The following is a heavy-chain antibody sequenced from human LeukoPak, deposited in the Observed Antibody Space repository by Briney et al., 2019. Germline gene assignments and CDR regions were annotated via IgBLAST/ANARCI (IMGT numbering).Heavy chain of an antibody. CDR3: ARSGCSSTSCSTAHYYYYYMDV. CDR1: GFTFSSYW. J-gene: IGHJ6*03. V-gene: IGHV3-7*01. Sequence: GGSLRLSCAASGFTFSSYWMSWVRQAPGKGLEWVANIKQDGSEKYYVDSVKGRFTISRENAKNSLYLQMNSLRAEDTAVYYCARSGCSSTSCSTAHYYYYYMDVWGKGTTVTVSS. D-gene: IGHD2-2*02. CDR2: IKQDGSEK.